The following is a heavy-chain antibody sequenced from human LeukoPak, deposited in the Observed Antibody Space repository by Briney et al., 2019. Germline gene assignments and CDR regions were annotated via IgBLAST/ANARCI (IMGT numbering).Heavy chain of an antibody. CDR3: ASGDGVTASIAFDI. J-gene: IGHJ3*02. Sequence: PSQTLSLTCTVSGGSISSGDYYWSWIRQPPGKGLEWIGYIYYSGSTNYNPSLKSRVTISVDTSKNQFSLKLSSVTAADTAVYYCASGDGVTASIAFDIWGQGTMVTVSS. CDR2: IYYSGST. V-gene: IGHV4-61*08. CDR1: GGSISSGDYY. D-gene: IGHD2-21*02.